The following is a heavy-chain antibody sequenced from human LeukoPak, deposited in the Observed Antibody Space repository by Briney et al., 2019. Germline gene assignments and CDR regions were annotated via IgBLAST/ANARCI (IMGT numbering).Heavy chain of an antibody. CDR1: GYTFTSYD. Sequence: ASVKVSCKASGYTFTSYDINWVRQATGQGLEWMGWMNPNSGDTGYAQKFQGRVTITWNTSISTAFMDLSSLRSEDTAVYYCASIPAGAAAAHQYFQHWGQGTLVTVSS. CDR3: ASIPAGAAAAHQYFQH. CDR2: MNPNSGDT. D-gene: IGHD6-13*01. J-gene: IGHJ1*01. V-gene: IGHV1-8*03.